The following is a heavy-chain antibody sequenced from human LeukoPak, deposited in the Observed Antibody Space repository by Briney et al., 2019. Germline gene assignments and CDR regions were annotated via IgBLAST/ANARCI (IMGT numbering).Heavy chain of an antibody. V-gene: IGHV3-23*01. CDR1: GFTFSSYA. D-gene: IGHD3-3*01. Sequence: GGSLRLSCAASGFTFSSYAMSWVRQAPGKGLEWVSAISGSGGSTYYADSVKGRFTISRDNSKNTLYLQMNSLRAEDTAVYYCAKAFPRLRFLEWLPNWFDPWGQGTLVTVSS. J-gene: IGHJ5*02. CDR2: ISGSGGST. CDR3: AKAFPRLRFLEWLPNWFDP.